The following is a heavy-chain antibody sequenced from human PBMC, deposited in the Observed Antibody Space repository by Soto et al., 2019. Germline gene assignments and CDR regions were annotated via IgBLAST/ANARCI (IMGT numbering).Heavy chain of an antibody. Sequence: EVQLLESGGGLVQPGGSLRLSCAASGFTFSSYAMSWVRQAPGKGLEWVSGISSIGDTTFYADSAKGRFTISRDNSKNTLYLQMSSLRAEDTALYYCANSFSPYNSGWQSHFDYWGQGTLVTVSS. CDR2: ISSIGDTT. CDR3: ANSFSPYNSGWQSHFDY. V-gene: IGHV3-23*01. J-gene: IGHJ4*02. D-gene: IGHD6-25*01. CDR1: GFTFSSYA.